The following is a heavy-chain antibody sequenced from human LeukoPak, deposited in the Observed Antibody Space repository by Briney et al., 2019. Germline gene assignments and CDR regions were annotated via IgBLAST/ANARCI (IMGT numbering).Heavy chain of an antibody. Sequence: GGSLEISCKGSGYNFTDYWIGWGRQMPGEGLEGMGIIYGGDSDTRYSPSFQGQVTMSAHKSISTAYLQWSSLKASDTAMYYCARYSGSENWFDPWGQGTLVTVSS. CDR3: ARYSGSENWFDP. V-gene: IGHV5-51*01. J-gene: IGHJ5*02. D-gene: IGHD3-10*01. CDR2: IYGGDSDT. CDR1: GYNFTDYW.